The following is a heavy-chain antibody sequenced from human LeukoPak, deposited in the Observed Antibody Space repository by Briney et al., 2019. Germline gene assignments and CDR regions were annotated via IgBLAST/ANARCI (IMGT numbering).Heavy chain of an antibody. CDR3: ARGPTLGLDI. J-gene: IGHJ3*02. V-gene: IGHV1-2*02. CDR1: GYTFTAYY. CDR2: INPNSGDT. Sequence: ASVKVSCRASGYTFTAYYIHRVRQAPGQGLEWMGWINPNSGDTTLPQRFQGRVTMTRDTSIITAYMGLSSLTSDDTGMYYCARGPTLGLDIWGQGTMVTVSS.